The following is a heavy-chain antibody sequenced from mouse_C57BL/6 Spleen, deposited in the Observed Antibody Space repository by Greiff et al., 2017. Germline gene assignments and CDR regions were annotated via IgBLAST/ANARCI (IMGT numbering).Heavy chain of an antibody. D-gene: IGHD2-4*01. CDR1: GFNIKDDY. CDR2: IDSENGDT. Sequence: VQLKQSGAELVRPGASVKLSCTASGFNIKDDYMHWVQQRPEQGLEWIGWIDSENGDTESASTFQGKATITAATSSNTAYLQHSSLTYEDTAVYYCNNGGITTRAMDYWGQGTSVTVSS. CDR3: NNGGITTRAMDY. J-gene: IGHJ4*01. V-gene: IGHV14-4*01.